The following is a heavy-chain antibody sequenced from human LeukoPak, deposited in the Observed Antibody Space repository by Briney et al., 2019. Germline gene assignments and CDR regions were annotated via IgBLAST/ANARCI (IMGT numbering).Heavy chain of an antibody. CDR2: IYPGDSDT. J-gene: IGHJ5*02. V-gene: IGHV5-51*01. Sequence: GESLEISCKASGYSFTTYWIGWVRQMPGKGLEWMGIIYPGDSDTKYSPSLQGQVTISADKSISTAYLQWSSLKASDTAMYYCARHGGGYCRTTSCYLFDPWGQGTLVTVSS. CDR1: GYSFTTYW. D-gene: IGHD2-2*01. CDR3: ARHGGGYCRTTSCYLFDP.